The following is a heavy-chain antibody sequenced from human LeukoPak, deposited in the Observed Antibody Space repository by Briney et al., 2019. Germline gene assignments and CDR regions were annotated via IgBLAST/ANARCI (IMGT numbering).Heavy chain of an antibody. CDR1: GGTFSSYA. Sequence: GASVKVSRKASGGTFSSYAISWVRQAPGQGLEWMGRIIPILGIANHAQKFQGRVTITADKSTSTAYMELSSLRSEDTAVYYCARGSRMSDFDYWGQGTLVTVSS. D-gene: IGHD3-10*01. J-gene: IGHJ4*02. CDR3: ARGSRMSDFDY. CDR2: IIPILGIA. V-gene: IGHV1-69*04.